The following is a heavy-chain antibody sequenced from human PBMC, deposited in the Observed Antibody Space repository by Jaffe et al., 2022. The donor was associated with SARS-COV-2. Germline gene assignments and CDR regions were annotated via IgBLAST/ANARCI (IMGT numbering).Heavy chain of an antibody. D-gene: IGHD4-17*01. CDR2: ISGGST. CDR1: GFTVSSNE. Sequence: EVQLVESRGVLVQPGGSLRLSCAASGFTVSSNEMSWVRQAPGKGLEWVSSISGGSTYYADSRKGRFTISRDNSKNTLHLQMNSLRAEDTAVYYCKKDGTVTSSHDAFDIWGQGTMVTVSS. V-gene: IGHV3-66*01. CDR3: KKDGTVTSSHDAFDI. J-gene: IGHJ3*02.